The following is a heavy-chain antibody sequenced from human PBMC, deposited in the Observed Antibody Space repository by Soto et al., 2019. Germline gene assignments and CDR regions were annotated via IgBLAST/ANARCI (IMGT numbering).Heavy chain of an antibody. D-gene: IGHD5-12*01. J-gene: IGHJ4*02. CDR3: AREGSEYSGYDLYYFYY. CDR2: ISSSSSTI. CDR1: GFTFSSYS. Sequence: EVQLVEAGGGLVQPGGSLRLSCAASGFTFSSYSMNWVRQAPGKGLEWVSYISSSSSTIYYADSVKGRFTISRDNAKNSLYLQMNRLRAEDTAVYYCAREGSEYSGYDLYYFYYWGQGTLVTVSS. V-gene: IGHV3-48*01.